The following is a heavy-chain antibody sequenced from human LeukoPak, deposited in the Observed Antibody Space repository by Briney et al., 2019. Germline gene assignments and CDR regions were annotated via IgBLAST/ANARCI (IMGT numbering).Heavy chain of an antibody. V-gene: IGHV4-39*01. CDR2: IYYSGST. CDR3: ASLGEIGYYGSGSPVGAFDI. CDR1: GGSISSSSYY. J-gene: IGHJ3*02. D-gene: IGHD3-10*01. Sequence: SETLSLTCTVSGGSISSSSYYWGWIRQPPGKGLEWIGSIYYSGSTYYNPSLKSRVTISVDTSKNQFSLKLSSVTAADTAVYYCASLGEIGYYGSGSPVGAFDIWGQGTMVTVSS.